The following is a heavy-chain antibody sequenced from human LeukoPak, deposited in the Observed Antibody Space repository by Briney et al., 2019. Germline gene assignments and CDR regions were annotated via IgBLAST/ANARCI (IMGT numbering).Heavy chain of an antibody. CDR2: IRAGGDNT. V-gene: IGHV3-23*01. Sequence: QSGGSLRLSCAASRFTFSTYSMNWVRQAPGKGLEWVSGIRAGGDNTYYADSVKGRFTISRDNSKNTLYLQMNSLRAEDTAVYYCAKGMVRGVILKGFDYWGQGTLVTASS. J-gene: IGHJ4*02. CDR1: RFTFSTYS. CDR3: AKGMVRGVILKGFDY. D-gene: IGHD3-10*01.